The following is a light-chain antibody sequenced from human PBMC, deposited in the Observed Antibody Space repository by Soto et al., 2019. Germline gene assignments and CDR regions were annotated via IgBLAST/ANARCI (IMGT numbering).Light chain of an antibody. CDR3: SSYRGLNTRV. J-gene: IGLJ2*01. CDR1: SSDVGGYNY. Sequence: QSVLTQPASVSGSPGQSITISCTGTSSDVGGYNYVSWYQQHPGKAPKLMIYEVSNRPSGVSNRFSGSKSGNTASLTISGLQAEDEADYYCSSYRGLNTRVFGGGTKLTVL. V-gene: IGLV2-14*01. CDR2: EVS.